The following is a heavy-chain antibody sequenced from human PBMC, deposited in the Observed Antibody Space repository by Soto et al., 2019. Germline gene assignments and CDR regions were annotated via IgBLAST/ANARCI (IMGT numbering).Heavy chain of an antibody. V-gene: IGHV1-18*01. CDR2: ISAYNGNT. D-gene: IGHD3-22*01. CDR1: GYTFTSYG. J-gene: IGHJ4*02. Sequence: QVQLVQSGAEVKKPGASVKVSCKASGYTFTSYGISWVRQAPGQGLEWLGWISAYNGNTNYAQKLQGRGTMTTDTSTSKGYRELRRLSSDDTAVYYCARGPTQERYYDDSSGYGAGGYWGQGTLVTVSS. CDR3: ARGPTQERYYDDSSGYGAGGY.